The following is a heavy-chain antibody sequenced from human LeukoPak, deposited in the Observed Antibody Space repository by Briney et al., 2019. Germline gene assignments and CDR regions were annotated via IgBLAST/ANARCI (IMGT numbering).Heavy chain of an antibody. CDR1: GFTFTNYN. Sequence: PGGSLRLSCEASGFTFTNYNMNWVRQAPGKGLEWIGSIYYSGNTNYNPSLKSRVTISVKTSKNQFSLKLSSVTAADTAVYYCARVTGYMIEDYFDYWGQGTLVTVSS. J-gene: IGHJ4*02. CDR3: ARVTGYMIEDYFDY. V-gene: IGHV4-59*01. CDR2: IYYSGNT. D-gene: IGHD3-22*01.